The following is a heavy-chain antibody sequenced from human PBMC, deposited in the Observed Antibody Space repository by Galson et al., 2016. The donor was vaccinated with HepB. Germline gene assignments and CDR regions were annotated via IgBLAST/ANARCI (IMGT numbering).Heavy chain of an antibody. D-gene: IGHD3-3*01. J-gene: IGHJ2*01. CDR3: ASLRFKGFDL. CDR2: IKQDGREE. Sequence: SLRLSCAASGFTFSNYWMSWVRQAPGKGLEWVANIKQDGREEYYVDSVKGRFTISRDNAKNSLYLQMNSLRAEDTAVYYCASLRFKGFDLWGRGTLVTVSS. CDR1: GFTFSNYW. V-gene: IGHV3-7*05.